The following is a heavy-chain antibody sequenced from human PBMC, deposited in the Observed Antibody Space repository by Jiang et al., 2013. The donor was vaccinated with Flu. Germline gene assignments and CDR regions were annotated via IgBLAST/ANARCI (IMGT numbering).Heavy chain of an antibody. Sequence: LLKPSETLSLTCAVYGGSFSGYYWSWIRQPPGKGLEWIGEIIHSGSSNYNPSLKSRVTISVDTSKNQFSLKLSSVTAADTAVYFCARMLGFPGVVAATYPYVKDVWGQGTTVTVSS. CDR1: GGSFSGYY. J-gene: IGHJ6*02. V-gene: IGHV4-34*12. D-gene: IGHD2-15*01. CDR3: ARMLGFPGVVAATYPYVKDV. CDR2: IIHSGSS.